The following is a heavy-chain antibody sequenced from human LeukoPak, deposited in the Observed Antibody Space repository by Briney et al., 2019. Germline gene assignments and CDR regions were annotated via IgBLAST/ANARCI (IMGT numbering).Heavy chain of an antibody. CDR3: ARSGSVGYYYYMDV. Sequence: ASVKVSCKASGYTFTSYGISWVRQAPGQGLEWMGWISAYNARSNYAQKFQGRVTMTTDTSTSTAYMELRSLRSDDTAVYYCARSGSVGYYYYMDVWGKGTTVTVSS. CDR2: ISAYNARS. V-gene: IGHV1-18*01. J-gene: IGHJ6*03. D-gene: IGHD1-26*01. CDR1: GYTFTSYG.